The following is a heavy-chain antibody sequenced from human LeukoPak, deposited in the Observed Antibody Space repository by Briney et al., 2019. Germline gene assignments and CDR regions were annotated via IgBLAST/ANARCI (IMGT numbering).Heavy chain of an antibody. CDR3: ARQVGQMRFDS. V-gene: IGHV4-39*01. CDR2: IYYSGST. CDR1: GGSISSSSYY. Sequence: SETLSLTCTVSGGSISSSSYYWGWIRQPPGKGLEWIGSIYYSGSTYYNPSLKSRVTISVDTSKNQFSLSLSSVTAADTAVYYCARQVGQMRFDSWGQGTLVTVSS. D-gene: IGHD1-26*01. J-gene: IGHJ5*01.